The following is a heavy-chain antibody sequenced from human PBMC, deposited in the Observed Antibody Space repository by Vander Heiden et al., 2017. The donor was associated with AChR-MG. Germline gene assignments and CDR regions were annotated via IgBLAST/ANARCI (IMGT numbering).Heavy chain of an antibody. Sequence: ELLLVESGGGLVSPGRSLRLSCAASGFGFSDAWMTWVRQAPGTGLEWVGRIKTKTDGGTTDYAAPVKGRFTISRDDSKNRVYLQMNSLKTEDTAVYYCATPSGTYITYWGQGTLVTVSS. D-gene: IGHD1-26*01. J-gene: IGHJ4*02. CDR3: ATPSGTYITY. V-gene: IGHV3-15*01. CDR2: IKTKTDGGTT. CDR1: GFGFSDAW.